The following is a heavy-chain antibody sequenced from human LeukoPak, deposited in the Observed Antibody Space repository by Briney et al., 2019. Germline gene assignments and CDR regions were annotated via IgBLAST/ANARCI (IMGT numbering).Heavy chain of an antibody. CDR2: ISSSGSTI. CDR1: GFTFSSYE. V-gene: IGHV3-48*03. D-gene: IGHD3-10*02. Sequence: PGGSLRLSCAASGFTFSSYEMNWVRQAPGKGLEWVSYISSSGSTIYYADSVKGRFTISIDNAKNSLYLQMNSLRAEDTAVHYCAELGITMIGGVWGKGTTVTISS. CDR3: AELGITMIGGV. J-gene: IGHJ6*04.